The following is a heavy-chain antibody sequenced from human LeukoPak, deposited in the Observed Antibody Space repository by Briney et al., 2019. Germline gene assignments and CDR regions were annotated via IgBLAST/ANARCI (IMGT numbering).Heavy chain of an antibody. D-gene: IGHD3-9*01. CDR1: GGTFSSYG. CDR2: ISAYNGNT. CDR3: ARVFEFVTGFDP. V-gene: IGHV1-18*01. J-gene: IGHJ5*02. Sequence: ASVKVSCKASGGTFSSYGISWVRQAPGQGLEWMGWISAYNGNTNYAQKLQGRVTMTTDTSTSTAYMELRSLRSDDTAVYYCARVFEFVTGFDPWGQGTLVTVSS.